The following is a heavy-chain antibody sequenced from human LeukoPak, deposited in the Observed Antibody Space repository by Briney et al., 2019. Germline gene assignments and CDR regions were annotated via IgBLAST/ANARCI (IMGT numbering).Heavy chain of an antibody. CDR2: IYYSGST. CDR1: GGSISSYY. Sequence: SSETLSLTCTVSGGSISSYYWSWIRQPPGRGLEWIGYIYYSGSTNYNPSLKSRVTISVDTSKNQFSLKLSSVTAADTAVYYCARDRESDGFDPWGQGTLVTVSS. D-gene: IGHD3-10*01. CDR3: ARDRESDGFDP. J-gene: IGHJ5*02. V-gene: IGHV4-59*01.